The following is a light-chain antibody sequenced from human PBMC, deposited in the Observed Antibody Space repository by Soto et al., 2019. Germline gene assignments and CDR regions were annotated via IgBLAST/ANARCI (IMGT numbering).Light chain of an antibody. CDR1: QSVSSSY. J-gene: IGKJ3*01. V-gene: IGKV3-20*01. Sequence: EIVLTQSPGTLSLSPGERATLSCRASQSVSSSYLAWYQRKPGQAPRLLIYGASSRATGIPDRFSGSGSGTDFTLTISRLEPEDFAVYYCHQYGSSQFTFGPGTKVDIK. CDR3: HQYGSSQFT. CDR2: GAS.